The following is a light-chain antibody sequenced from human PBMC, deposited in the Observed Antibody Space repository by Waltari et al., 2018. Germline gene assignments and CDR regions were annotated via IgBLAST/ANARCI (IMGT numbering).Light chain of an antibody. CDR2: LGS. CDR1: QSLLHSNGYNY. CDR3: MQALQTPFT. J-gene: IGKJ3*01. Sequence: DIVMTQSPLPLLVTPGEPSSISCRSTQSLLHSNGYNYLDWYLQKPGQSPQLLIYLGSNRASGVPDRFSGSGSGTDFTLKISRVEAEDVGVYYCMQALQTPFTFGPGTKVDIK. V-gene: IGKV2-28*01.